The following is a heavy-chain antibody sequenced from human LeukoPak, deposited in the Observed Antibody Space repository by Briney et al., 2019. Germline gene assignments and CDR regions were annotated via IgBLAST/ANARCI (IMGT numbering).Heavy chain of an antibody. Sequence: SETLSLTCTVSGGSISSGSYYWNWLRQPAGKGLEWIGRIYTSGSTNYNPSLKSRVTISVDTSKNQFSLKLSSVTAADTAVYYCAREGLNMVRGVIPKEAWGWFDPWGQGTLVTVSS. D-gene: IGHD3-10*01. CDR2: IYTSGST. CDR1: GGSISSGSYY. V-gene: IGHV4-61*02. CDR3: AREGLNMVRGVIPKEAWGWFDP. J-gene: IGHJ5*02.